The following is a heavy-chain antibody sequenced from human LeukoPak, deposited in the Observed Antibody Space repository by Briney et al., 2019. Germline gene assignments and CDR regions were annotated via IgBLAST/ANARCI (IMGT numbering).Heavy chain of an antibody. CDR3: ARLVATIDF. Sequence: PGGSLRLSXAASGFTFSNYIMNWVCQAPGKGLEWVSSISSSSYIYYADSVKGRFTISRDNAKNALYLQMNSLRAEDTAVYYCARLVATIDFWGQGTLVTVSS. D-gene: IGHD5-12*01. CDR2: ISSSSYI. V-gene: IGHV3-21*01. CDR1: GFTFSNYI. J-gene: IGHJ4*02.